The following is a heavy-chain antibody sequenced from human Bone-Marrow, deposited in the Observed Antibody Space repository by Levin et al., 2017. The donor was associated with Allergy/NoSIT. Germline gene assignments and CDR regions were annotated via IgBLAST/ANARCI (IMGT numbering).Heavy chain of an antibody. J-gene: IGHJ4*02. CDR2: INTHGSST. CDR1: GFTFSNYW. D-gene: IGHD1-1*01. V-gene: IGHV3-74*01. CDR3: ARGGFGTGIDY. Sequence: HPGGSLRLSCVASGFTFSNYWIHWVRQGPGKGLVWVSYINTHGSSTNYADSVKGRFTISRDNAKNTLYLQMNSLRAEDTAVYYCARGGFGTGIDYWGQGILVTVSS.